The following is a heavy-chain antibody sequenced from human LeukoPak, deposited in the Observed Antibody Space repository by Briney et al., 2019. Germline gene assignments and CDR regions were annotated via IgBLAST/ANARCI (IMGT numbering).Heavy chain of an antibody. Sequence: GASVKVSCKASGYTFTSYYMHWVRQAPGQGLEWMGIINPSGGSTSYAQTFQGRVTMTRDTSTSTVYMELSSLRSEDTAVYYCASGGLYCSSTSCYNRRIMDVWGKGATVTVSS. J-gene: IGHJ6*04. CDR3: ASGGLYCSSTSCYNRRIMDV. D-gene: IGHD2-2*02. V-gene: IGHV1-46*01. CDR2: INPSGGST. CDR1: GYTFTSYY.